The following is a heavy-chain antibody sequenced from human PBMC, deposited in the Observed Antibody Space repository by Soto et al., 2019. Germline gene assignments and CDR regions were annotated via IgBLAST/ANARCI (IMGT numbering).Heavy chain of an antibody. J-gene: IGHJ6*02. CDR3: ARRDDSSRYYTSSYYYGMDV. D-gene: IGHD3-22*01. Sequence: ASVKVSCKASGGTFSSYAISWVRQAPGQGLEWMGGIIPIFGTANYAEKFQGRVTITADKSTSTAYMELSSLRSEDTAVYYCARRDDSSRYYTSSYYYGMDVWGQVTTFTVS. V-gene: IGHV1-69*06. CDR1: GGTFSSYA. CDR2: IIPIFGTA.